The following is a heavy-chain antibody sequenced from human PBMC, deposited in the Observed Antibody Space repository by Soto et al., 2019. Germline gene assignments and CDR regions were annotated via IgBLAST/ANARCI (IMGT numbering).Heavy chain of an antibody. J-gene: IGHJ4*02. V-gene: IGHV3-53*01. Sequence: EVQLVESGGGLIQPGGSLRHSCAASGFTVSTNYMSWVRQAPGKGLEWVSVIYSGGSTYYADSVKGRFTISRDNSKSTLYLQMNSLRAEDTAVYYCARASIAAAGYYFDYWGQGTLVTVSS. CDR1: GFTVSTNY. D-gene: IGHD6-13*01. CDR2: IYSGGST. CDR3: ARASIAAAGYYFDY.